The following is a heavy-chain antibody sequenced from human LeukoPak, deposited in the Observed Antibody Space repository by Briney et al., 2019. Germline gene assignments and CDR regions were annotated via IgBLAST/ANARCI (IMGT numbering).Heavy chain of an antibody. V-gene: IGHV3-30*02. Sequence: GGSLRLSCAASGFTFSSYWMHWVRQAAGKGLEWVAFIRYDGSNKYYADSVKGRFTISRDNSKNTLYLQMNSLRAEDTAVYYCAKYSGYDHLFDYWGQGTLVTVSS. CDR2: IRYDGSNK. CDR1: GFTFSSYW. D-gene: IGHD5-12*01. CDR3: AKYSGYDHLFDY. J-gene: IGHJ4*02.